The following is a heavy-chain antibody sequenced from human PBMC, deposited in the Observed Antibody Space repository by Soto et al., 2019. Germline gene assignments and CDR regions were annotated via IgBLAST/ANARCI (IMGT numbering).Heavy chain of an antibody. CDR2: IYHSGST. Sequence: PSETLSLTCAVSGGSISSGGYSWSWIRQPPGKGLEWIGYIYHSGSTYYNPSLKSRVTISVDRSKNQFSLKLSSVTAADTAVYYCAREGRYSYGYFDYWGQGTLVT. CDR3: AREGRYSYGYFDY. V-gene: IGHV4-30-2*01. J-gene: IGHJ4*02. CDR1: GGSISSGGYS. D-gene: IGHD5-18*01.